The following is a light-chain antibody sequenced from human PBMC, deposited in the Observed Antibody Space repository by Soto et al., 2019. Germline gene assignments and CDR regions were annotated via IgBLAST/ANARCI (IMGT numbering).Light chain of an antibody. CDR1: SSDVGGYNY. V-gene: IGLV2-14*01. J-gene: IGLJ2*01. Sequence: QSALTQPASVSGSHGQSITISCTGTSSDVGGYNYVSWYQQHPGKAPKLMIYDVSHRPSGVSNRFSGSKSGNTASLTISGLQAEDEADYYCSSYTSSSTLGFGGGTQLTVL. CDR3: SSYTSSSTLG. CDR2: DVS.